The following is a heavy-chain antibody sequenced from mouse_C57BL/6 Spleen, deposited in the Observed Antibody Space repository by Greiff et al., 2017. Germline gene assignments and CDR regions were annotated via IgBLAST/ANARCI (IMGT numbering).Heavy chain of an antibody. CDR1: GFNIQDDY. J-gene: IGHJ1*03. CDR2: LDPENGDT. V-gene: IGHV14-4*01. CDR3: TTKGLRRYFDV. D-gene: IGHD2-4*01. Sequence: EVQLQQSGAELVRPGASVKLSCTASGFNIQDDYMHWVKQRPEQGLEWIGWLDPENGDTEYASKFQGKATITADTSSNTAYLQLSSLTSEDTAVYYCTTKGLRRYFDVWGTGTTVTVSS.